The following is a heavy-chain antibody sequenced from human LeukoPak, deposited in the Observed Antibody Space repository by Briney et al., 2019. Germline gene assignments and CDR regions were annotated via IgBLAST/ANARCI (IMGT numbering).Heavy chain of an antibody. CDR3: ARGLPNYYGMDV. CDR1: GFTFSSYW. CDR2: IKSDGSST. Sequence: GGSLRLSCVASGFTFSSYWMHWVRQAPGRGLVWVSRIKSDGSSTNYADSVKGRFTISRDNAKNTLYLQMNSLRTEDTAVYYCARGLPNYYGMDVXGX. V-gene: IGHV3-74*01. J-gene: IGHJ6*02.